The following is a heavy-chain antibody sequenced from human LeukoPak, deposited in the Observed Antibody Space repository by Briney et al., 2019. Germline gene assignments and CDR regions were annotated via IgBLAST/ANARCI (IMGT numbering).Heavy chain of an antibody. CDR1: RYTYSGYY. V-gene: IGHV1-2*02. CDR3: ARDGWYKSYMDV. Sequence: ASVKVSCEASRYTYSGYYIHWVRQAPGQGLEWMGWIDPNSGGTNYAQKFQGRVTMTREKSISTAYMELSRLRSDDTAVYYCARDGWYKSYMDVWGKGTTVIVSS. J-gene: IGHJ6*03. CDR2: IDPNSGGT. D-gene: IGHD6-19*01.